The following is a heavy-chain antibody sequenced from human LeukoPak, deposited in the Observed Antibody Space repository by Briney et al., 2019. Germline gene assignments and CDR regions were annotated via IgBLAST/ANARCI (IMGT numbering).Heavy chain of an antibody. V-gene: IGHV3-15*01. CDR2: IKSRTDGGTT. Sequence: PGGSLRLSCAASGFTFSEAWMSWVRQAPGKGLEWIGRIKSRTDGGTTDYATPVKGRFTISRDDSKNMLYLQMNSLRTEDTAMYYCTTDGWTYYDSSNPHRDYWGQGSLVTVSS. J-gene: IGHJ4*02. CDR3: TTDGWTYYDSSNPHRDY. CDR1: GFTFSEAW. D-gene: IGHD3-3*01.